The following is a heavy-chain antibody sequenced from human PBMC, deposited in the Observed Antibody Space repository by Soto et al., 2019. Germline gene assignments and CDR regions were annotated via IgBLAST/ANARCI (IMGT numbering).Heavy chain of an antibody. CDR2: ISSSGGSV. D-gene: IGHD3-22*01. CDR1: GFTFSTYS. CDR3: AGGHSINTNMDY. Sequence: GSLRLSCAASGFTFSTYSMNWVRQAPGKGLEWVSSISSSGGSVSYAESVKGRFTISRDNAKNSLYLQMDSLRAEDTAVYYCAGGHSINTNMDYWGQGTLVTVSS. V-gene: IGHV3-21*01. J-gene: IGHJ4*02.